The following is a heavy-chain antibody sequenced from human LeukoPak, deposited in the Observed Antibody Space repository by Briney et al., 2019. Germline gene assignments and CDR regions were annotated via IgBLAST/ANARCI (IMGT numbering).Heavy chain of an antibody. CDR1: GFTFSSYG. CDR2: IRYDGSNK. CDR3: AKLRNFVGSGRPYYFDY. V-gene: IGHV3-30*02. D-gene: IGHD3-10*01. Sequence: GGSLRLSCAASGFTFSSYGMHRVRQAPGKGLEWVAFIRYDGSNKYYADSVKGRFTISRDNSKNTLYLQMNSLRAEDTAVYYCAKLRNFVGSGRPYYFDYWGQGTLVTVSS. J-gene: IGHJ4*02.